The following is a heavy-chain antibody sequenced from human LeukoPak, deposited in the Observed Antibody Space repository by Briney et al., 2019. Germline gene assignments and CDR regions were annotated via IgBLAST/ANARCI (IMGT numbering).Heavy chain of an antibody. CDR3: ARSAFNRYDFWSGYQDY. CDR1: GFTFSSYA. J-gene: IGHJ4*02. CDR2: ISSNGGST. Sequence: PGGSLGLSCAASGFTFSSYAMHWVRQAPGKGLEYVSAISSNGGSTYYANSVKGRFTISRDNSKNTLYLQMGSLRAEDMAVYYCARSAFNRYDFWSGYQDYWGQGTLVTVSS. D-gene: IGHD3-3*01. V-gene: IGHV3-64*01.